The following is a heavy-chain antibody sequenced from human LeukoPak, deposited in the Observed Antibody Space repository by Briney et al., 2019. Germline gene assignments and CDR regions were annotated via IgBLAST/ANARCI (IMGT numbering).Heavy chain of an antibody. CDR3: AKERTQTTSFDC. J-gene: IGHJ4*02. D-gene: IGHD2/OR15-2a*01. Sequence: GGSLRLSCAASGFTFCTYPMNWVRQAPGKGLEWVSTISGSGGSTYYADSVKGRFTISRDNSKNTLYLQMNRLRADDTAIYYCAKERTQTTSFDCWGQGTLVTVSS. CDR1: GFTFCTYP. V-gene: IGHV3-23*01. CDR2: ISGSGGST.